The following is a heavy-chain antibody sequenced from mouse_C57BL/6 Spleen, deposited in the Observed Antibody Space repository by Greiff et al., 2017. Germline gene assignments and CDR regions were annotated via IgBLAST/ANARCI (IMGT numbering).Heavy chain of an antibody. CDR1: GYTFTDYN. V-gene: IGHV1-18*01. J-gene: IGHJ2*01. CDR3: ARSDYDYGYFDY. CDR2: INPNNGGT. D-gene: IGHD2-4*01. Sequence: EVKLMESGPELVKPGASVKIPCKASGYTFTDYNMDWVKQSHGKSLEWIGDINPNNGGTIYNQKFKGKATLTVDKSSSTAYMELRSLTSEDTAVCYCARSDYDYGYFDYWGQGTTLTVSS.